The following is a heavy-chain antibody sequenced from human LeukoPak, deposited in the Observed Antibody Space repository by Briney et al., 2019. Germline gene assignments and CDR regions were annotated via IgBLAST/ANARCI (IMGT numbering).Heavy chain of an antibody. CDR3: ARAISSSWRNYYYGMDV. D-gene: IGHD6-13*01. CDR1: GFTFSSYW. Sequence: GGSLRLSCAASGFTFSSYWMSWVRQAPGKGLEWVANIKQDGSEKYYVDSVKGRFTISRDNAKNSLYPQMNSLRAEDTAVYYCARAISSSWRNYYYGMDVWGQGTTVTVSS. V-gene: IGHV3-7*03. J-gene: IGHJ6*02. CDR2: IKQDGSEK.